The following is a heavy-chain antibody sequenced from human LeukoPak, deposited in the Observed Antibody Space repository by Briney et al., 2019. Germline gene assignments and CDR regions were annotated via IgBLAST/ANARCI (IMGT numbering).Heavy chain of an antibody. V-gene: IGHV4-34*01. CDR2: GTHSGST. CDR1: GGSFSGHY. CDR3: ARGRTGAAALDF. Sequence: SETLSLTCAVYGGSFSGHYWTWIRQPPGKGLEWIGEGTHSGSTNYNPSLKSRVTISVDTSNNQFSLKLTSMTAADTAVYHCARGRTGAAALDFWGPGTLVTVSS. D-gene: IGHD2-2*01. J-gene: IGHJ4*02.